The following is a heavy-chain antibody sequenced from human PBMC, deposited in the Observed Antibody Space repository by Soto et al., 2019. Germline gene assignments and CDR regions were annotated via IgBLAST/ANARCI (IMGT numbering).Heavy chain of an antibody. V-gene: IGHV1-69*02. J-gene: IGHJ4*02. CDR1: GGTFSSYT. CDR3: ARETSVISGSYFDS. D-gene: IGHD1-26*01. Sequence: QVQLVQSGAEVKKPGSSVKVSCRASGGTFSSYTISWVRQAPGQGREWMGRIIPILGIANCAKKYQGRVTITGDKSTSTAYMQVSSLRTEDTAVYYCARETSVISGSYFDSWGQGTLVTVSS. CDR2: IIPILGIA.